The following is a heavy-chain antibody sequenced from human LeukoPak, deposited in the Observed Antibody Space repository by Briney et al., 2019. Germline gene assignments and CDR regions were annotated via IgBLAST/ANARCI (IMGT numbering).Heavy chain of an antibody. V-gene: IGHV1-46*01. CDR1: GYTFTSYY. J-gene: IGHJ5*02. CDR3: ALWFGELLGDNWFDP. CDR2: INPSGGST. D-gene: IGHD3-10*01. Sequence: ASVKVSCKASGYTFTSYYMHWVRQAPGQGLEWMGIINPSGGSTSYAQKFQGRVTMTRDTSTSTVYMELSSLRSEDTAVYYCALWFGELLGDNWFDPWGQGTLVTVSS.